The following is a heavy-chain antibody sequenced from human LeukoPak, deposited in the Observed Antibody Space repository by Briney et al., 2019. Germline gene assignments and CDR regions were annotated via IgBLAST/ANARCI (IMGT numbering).Heavy chain of an antibody. Sequence: SGGSLRLSCAASGFTFTSAWMTWVRQAPGKGLEWVGRIKSKTHGGTTDYAAPVNGRFTISRDDSKNTVLLQMNNLKTEDTAVYYCTTSPVPGIDYWGQGTLVTVSS. J-gene: IGHJ4*02. CDR3: TTSPVPGIDY. CDR1: GFTFTSAW. V-gene: IGHV3-15*01. CDR2: IKSKTHGGTT.